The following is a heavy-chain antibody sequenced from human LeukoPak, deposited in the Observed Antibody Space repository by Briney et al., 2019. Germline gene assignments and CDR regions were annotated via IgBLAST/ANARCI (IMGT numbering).Heavy chain of an antibody. V-gene: IGHV3-15*01. D-gene: IGHD3-3*01. CDR1: GFAFSYAW. CDR3: ARDGAGEWNYYYYYMDV. Sequence: PGGSLRLSCAASGFAFSYAWMSWVRQAPGKGLEWVGRIKSKTDGGTTDDAAPVKGRFTLSRDDSKNTLYLQMNSLRAEDTAVYYCARDGAGEWNYYYYYMDVWGKGTTVTVSS. J-gene: IGHJ6*03. CDR2: IKSKTDGGTT.